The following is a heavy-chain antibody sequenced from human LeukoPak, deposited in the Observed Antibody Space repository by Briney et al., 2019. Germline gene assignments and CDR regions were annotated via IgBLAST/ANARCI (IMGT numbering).Heavy chain of an antibody. CDR3: ARVYGSRVAAAGNWEYNWFDP. CDR1: GYTFTSCA. Sequence: ASVKVSCKASGYTFTSCAMHWVRQAPGQGLEWMGWINPNNGGTKYAQKFQGRVTMTRDTSISTAYMELRSLRSDDTAVYYCARVYGSRVAAAGNWEYNWFDPWGQGTLVTVSS. CDR2: INPNNGGT. V-gene: IGHV1-2*02. D-gene: IGHD6-13*01. J-gene: IGHJ5*02.